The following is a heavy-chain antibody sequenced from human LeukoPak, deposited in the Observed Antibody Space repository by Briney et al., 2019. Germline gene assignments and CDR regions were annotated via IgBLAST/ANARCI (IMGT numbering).Heavy chain of an antibody. D-gene: IGHD1-7*01. Sequence: SETLSLTCTVSGGSISGYYWSWIRQPPGKGLEWIGYIYYSGSTNYNPSLKSRVTISVDTSKNQFSLKLSSVTAADTAVYYCARDRELELHRVIDYWGQGTLVTVSS. CDR2: IYYSGST. V-gene: IGHV4-59*01. CDR1: GGSISGYY. J-gene: IGHJ4*02. CDR3: ARDRELELHRVIDY.